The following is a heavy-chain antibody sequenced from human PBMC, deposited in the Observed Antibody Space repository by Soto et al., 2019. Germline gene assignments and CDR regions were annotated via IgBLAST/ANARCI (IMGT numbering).Heavy chain of an antibody. CDR3: VINRRVEAWFNY. CDR2: INKDGSEK. CDR1: GFTFSSGYTFSSFW. J-gene: IGHJ4*02. Sequence: VQLVESGGGSVQPGGSLRLSCAASGFTFSSGYTFSSFWMRWVRQAPGKGLAWVANINKDGSEKYYVDTVKGRFTISRDNDKNSLYLQMESLRDDDTAIYYCVINRRVEAWFNYWGQGTLVTAPS. V-gene: IGHV3-7*03. D-gene: IGHD2-15*01.